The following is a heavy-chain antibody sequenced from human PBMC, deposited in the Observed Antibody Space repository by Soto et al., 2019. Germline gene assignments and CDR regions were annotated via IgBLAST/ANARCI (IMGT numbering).Heavy chain of an antibody. Sequence: EVQLVESGGGLIQPGGSLRLSCAASGFTVSSNHMSWVRQAPGKGLEWVSVIYSSGNTYYADSVKGRFTISRDNSKNTLNLQMNSLRAEDTAVYYCAREVPAAIGRFDPWGQGTLVTVSS. D-gene: IGHD2-2*01. J-gene: IGHJ5*02. CDR2: IYSSGNT. V-gene: IGHV3-53*01. CDR3: AREVPAAIGRFDP. CDR1: GFTVSSNH.